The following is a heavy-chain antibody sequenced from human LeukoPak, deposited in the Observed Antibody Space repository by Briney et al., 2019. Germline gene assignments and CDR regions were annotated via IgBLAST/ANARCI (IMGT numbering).Heavy chain of an antibody. D-gene: IGHD3-10*01. Sequence: GGSLRLSCAASGFTFSSYAMSWVRQAPGKGLEWVSLISGSGGSTNYADSVKGRFTISRDNSKNTLNLQMNSLRAEDTAVYYCANAVTMVRGVPRYWGQGTLVTVSS. CDR2: ISGSGGST. CDR3: ANAVTMVRGVPRY. V-gene: IGHV3-23*01. CDR1: GFTFSSYA. J-gene: IGHJ4*02.